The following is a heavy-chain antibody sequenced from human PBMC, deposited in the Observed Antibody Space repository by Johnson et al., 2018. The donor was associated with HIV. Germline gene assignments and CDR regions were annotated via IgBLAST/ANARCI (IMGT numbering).Heavy chain of an antibody. CDR1: GFTFSSYS. V-gene: IGHV3-30-3*01. D-gene: IGHD2-21*01. CDR3: AGDTVVLFGDGAFDI. Sequence: QVQLVESGGGVVQPGRSLRLSCAASGFTFSSYSMHWVRQAPGKGLEWVAVISYDGSNKYYADSVKGRFTISRDNSKNSLYLQMNSLRAEDTAVYYCAGDTVVLFGDGAFDIWGQGTMVTVSS. CDR2: ISYDGSNK. J-gene: IGHJ3*02.